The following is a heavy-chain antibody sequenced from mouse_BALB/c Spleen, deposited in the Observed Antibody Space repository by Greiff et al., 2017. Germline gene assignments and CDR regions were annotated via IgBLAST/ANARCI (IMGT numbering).Heavy chain of an antibody. CDR1: GFSLTGYG. CDR3: ARDRDDGNWYFDV. J-gene: IGHJ1*01. CDR2: IWGDGST. V-gene: IGHV2-6-7*01. D-gene: IGHD2-3*01. Sequence: QVQLKQSGPGLVAPSQSLSITCTVSGFSLTGYGVNWVRQPPGKGLEWLGMIWGDGSTDYNSALKSRLSISKDNSKSQVFLKMNSLQTDDTARYYCARDRDDGNWYFDVWGAGTTVTVSS.